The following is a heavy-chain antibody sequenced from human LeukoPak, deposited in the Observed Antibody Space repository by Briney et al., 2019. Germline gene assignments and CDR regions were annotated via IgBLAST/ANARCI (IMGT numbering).Heavy chain of an antibody. CDR3: ARSYYYGSGSYYFDY. CDR2: IRYDGTNK. V-gene: IGHV3-30*02. Sequence: AGGSLRLSCAASGFTFSNYGMHWVRQTPGKGLEWVAFIRYDGTNKYYADSVKGRFTISRDNAKNSLYLQMNSLRAEDTAVYYCARSYYYGSGSYYFDYWGQGTLVTVSS. J-gene: IGHJ4*02. CDR1: GFTFSNYG. D-gene: IGHD3-10*01.